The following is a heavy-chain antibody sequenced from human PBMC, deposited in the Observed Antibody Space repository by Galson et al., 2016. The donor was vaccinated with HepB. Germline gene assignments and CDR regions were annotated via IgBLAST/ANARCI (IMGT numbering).Heavy chain of an antibody. J-gene: IGHJ3*02. CDR3: ARARSSGSYDALNI. D-gene: IGHD3-22*01. V-gene: IGHV3-30*04. CDR2: ISYGGNNK. CDR1: GFAFNKYA. Sequence: SLRLSCAASGFAFNKYALHWVRQAPGKGLEWLTFISYGGNNKQYADSVKGRFTISRDNSRNTLSLQMNSLRVEDTAVYYCARARSSGSYDALNIWGQGTMVTVSS.